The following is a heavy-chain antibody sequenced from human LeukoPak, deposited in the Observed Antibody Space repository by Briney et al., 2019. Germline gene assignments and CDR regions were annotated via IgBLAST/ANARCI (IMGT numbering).Heavy chain of an antibody. V-gene: IGHV1-46*01. Sequence: GASVKVSCKPSGYPFITHYIHWVRQAPGQGPEWMGIIKLSGGSTHYTQNFQGRVTMTSDTSTSTVYMELSNLRSEDTAVYYCAREAPQTYYLVHWGQGTLVFVS. CDR1: GYPFITHY. J-gene: IGHJ4*02. CDR3: AREAPQTYYLVH. CDR2: IKLSGGST.